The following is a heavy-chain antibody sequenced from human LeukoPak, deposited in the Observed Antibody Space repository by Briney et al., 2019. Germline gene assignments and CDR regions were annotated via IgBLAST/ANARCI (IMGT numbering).Heavy chain of an antibody. J-gene: IGHJ4*02. V-gene: IGHV4-39*01. CDR3: ARLYYYDSSGPPL. Sequence: SETLSLTCTISGGSIGSSSYYWGWIRQPPGKGLEWIGSIDYSGRTYYSPSLKSRVTISVDTSKNEFSLRLSSVTAADTAVYYCARLYYYDSSGPPLWGQGTLVTVSS. CDR2: IDYSGRT. CDR1: GGSIGSSSYY. D-gene: IGHD3-22*01.